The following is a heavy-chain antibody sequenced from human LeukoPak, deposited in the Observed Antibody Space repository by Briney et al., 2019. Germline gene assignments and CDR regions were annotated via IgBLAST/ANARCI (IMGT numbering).Heavy chain of an antibody. J-gene: IGHJ4*02. Sequence: KPSETLSLTCTVSGGSISSYYWSWIRQPAGKGLEWIGRIYTSGSTNYNPSLKSRVTMSVDTSKNQFSLKLSSVTAADTAVYYCARVNRQNRQEGFDYWGQGTLVTVSS. CDR1: GGSISSYY. V-gene: IGHV4-4*07. D-gene: IGHD1-14*01. CDR2: IYTSGST. CDR3: ARVNRQNRQEGFDY.